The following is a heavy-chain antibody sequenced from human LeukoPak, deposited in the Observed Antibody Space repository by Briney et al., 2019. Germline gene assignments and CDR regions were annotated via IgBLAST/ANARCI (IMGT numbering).Heavy chain of an antibody. Sequence: SETLSLTCAVYGGSFSGYYWSWIRQPPGKGLEWIGEINHSGSTNYNPSLKSRVTISVDTSKNQFSLKLSSVTAADTAVYYCARGTGYWNWFDLWGQGTLVTVST. CDR3: ARGTGYWNWFDL. CDR1: GGSFSGYY. J-gene: IGHJ5*02. D-gene: IGHD2-15*01. V-gene: IGHV4-34*01. CDR2: INHSGST.